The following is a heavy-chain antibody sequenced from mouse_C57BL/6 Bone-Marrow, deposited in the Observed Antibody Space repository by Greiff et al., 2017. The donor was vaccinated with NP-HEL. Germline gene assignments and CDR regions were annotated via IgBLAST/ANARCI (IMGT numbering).Heavy chain of an antibody. Sequence: EVMLVESGGGLVQPGGSLKLSCAASGFTFSDYYMYWVRQTPEKRLEWVAYISNGGGSTYYPDTVKGRFTISRDHAKNTLYLQMSRLKSEDTAMYYCARHLGYYAMDYWGQGTSVTVSS. CDR2: ISNGGGST. D-gene: IGHD3-3*01. CDR1: GFTFSDYY. CDR3: ARHLGYYAMDY. J-gene: IGHJ4*01. V-gene: IGHV5-12*01.